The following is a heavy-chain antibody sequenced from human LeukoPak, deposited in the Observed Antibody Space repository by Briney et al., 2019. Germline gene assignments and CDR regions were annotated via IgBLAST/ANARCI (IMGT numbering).Heavy chain of an antibody. CDR2: IYYSGST. CDR1: GGSISSSSYY. Sequence: SETLSLTCTVSGGSISSSSYYWSWIRQPPGKGLEWIGYIYYSGSTNYNPSLKSRVTISVDTSKNQFSLKLSSVTAADTAVYYCARVGTRNWFDPWGQGTLVTVSS. V-gene: IGHV4-61*01. CDR3: ARVGTRNWFDP. J-gene: IGHJ5*02.